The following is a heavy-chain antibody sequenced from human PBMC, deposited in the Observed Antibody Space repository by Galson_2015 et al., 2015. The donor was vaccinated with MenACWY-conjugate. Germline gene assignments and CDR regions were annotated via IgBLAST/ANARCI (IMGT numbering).Heavy chain of an antibody. J-gene: IGHJ5*02. V-gene: IGHV3-74*01. D-gene: IGHD6-6*01. CDR2: VNSDGTGT. Sequence: SLRLPCAASGFTFSSYSMNWVRQAPGKGLEWVSRVNSDGTGTTYADSVKGRFTISRDNAKNTLYLQMNSLRAEDTAIYYCTKAAARYSTSSAFNWFDPWGQGALVTVSS. CDR1: GFTFSSYS. CDR3: TKAAARYSTSSAFNWFDP.